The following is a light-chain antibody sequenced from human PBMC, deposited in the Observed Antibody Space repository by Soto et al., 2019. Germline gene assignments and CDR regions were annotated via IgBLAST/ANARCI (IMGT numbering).Light chain of an antibody. Sequence: QSALTQPASVSGSPGQSITISCTGTNSDVGAYDYVSWYQEHPGKAPKLIFYEVNDRPSGVSARFSASKSGNTASLTISGLQPDDEADYYCCSYTTNNTWVFGGGTELTVL. CDR2: EVN. CDR3: CSYTTNNTWV. J-gene: IGLJ3*02. CDR1: NSDVGAYDY. V-gene: IGLV2-14*01.